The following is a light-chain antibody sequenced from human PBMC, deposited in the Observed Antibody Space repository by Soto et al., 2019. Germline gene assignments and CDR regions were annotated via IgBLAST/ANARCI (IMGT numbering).Light chain of an antibody. CDR3: QHYGTSLTT. J-gene: IGKJ1*01. CDR2: GAS. Sequence: EIVLTQSPGTLSLSPGERATLSCRASQSVSSSYLAWYKQKPGQAPRLLIYGASSRATGIPDRISGSGSGTDFTLTISRLEPEDFAVYYCQHYGTSLTTFGRGTKVDIK. CDR1: QSVSSSY. V-gene: IGKV3-20*01.